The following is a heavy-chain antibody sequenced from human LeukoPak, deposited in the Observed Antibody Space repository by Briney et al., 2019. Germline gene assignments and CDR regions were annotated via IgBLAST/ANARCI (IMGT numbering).Heavy chain of an antibody. CDR3: ASTAFRRAYSSRGLYGMDV. Sequence: SETLSLTCAVYGGSFSGYYWSWIRQPPGKGLEWIGEINHSGSTNYNPSLKSRVTISVDTSKNQFSLKLSSVTAEDTAVYYCASTAFRRAYSSRGLYGMDVWGQGTTVTVSS. CDR1: GGSFSGYY. J-gene: IGHJ6*02. V-gene: IGHV4-34*01. CDR2: INHSGST. D-gene: IGHD6-13*01.